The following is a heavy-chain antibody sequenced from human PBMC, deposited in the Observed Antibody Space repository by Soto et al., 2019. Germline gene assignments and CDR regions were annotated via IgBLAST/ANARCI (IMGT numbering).Heavy chain of an antibody. CDR3: ARDSYYDSSEVRWFDP. CDR1: GFTFSDYY. CDR2: ISSSGSTI. V-gene: IGHV3-11*01. J-gene: IGHJ5*02. Sequence: GGSLRLSCAASGFTFSDYYMSWIRQAPGKGLEWVSYISSSGSTIYYADSVKGRFTISRDNAKNSLYLQMNSLRAEDTAVYYCARDSYYDSSEVRWFDPWGQGTLVTVS. D-gene: IGHD3-22*01.